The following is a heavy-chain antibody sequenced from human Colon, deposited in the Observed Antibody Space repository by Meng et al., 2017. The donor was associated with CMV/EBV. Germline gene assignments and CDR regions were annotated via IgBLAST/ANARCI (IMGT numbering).Heavy chain of an antibody. CDR3: ARDRGYYDVLMGPNDH. CDR2: ISSSGGTI. Sequence: GGSLRLSCAASGFTFSTYEMSWVRQAPGKGLEWVSYISSSGGTISYADSVKGRFTISRDNAKKSLFLQMNSLRAEDTAVYYCARDRGYYDVLMGPNDHWGQGTLVTVSS. CDR1: GFTFSTYE. D-gene: IGHD3-9*01. V-gene: IGHV3-48*03. J-gene: IGHJ4*02.